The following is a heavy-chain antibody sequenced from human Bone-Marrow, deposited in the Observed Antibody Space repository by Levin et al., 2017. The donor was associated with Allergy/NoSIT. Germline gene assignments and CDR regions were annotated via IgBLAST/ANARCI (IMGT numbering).Heavy chain of an antibody. V-gene: IGHV4-39*07. J-gene: IGHJ6*02. Sequence: SQTLSLTCTVSGGSISSSSYYWGWIRQPPGKGLEWIGSIYYSGSTYYNPSLKSRVTISVDTSKNQFSLKLSSVTAADTAVYYCARDGSLSYYYYGMDVWGQGTTVTVS. D-gene: IGHD3-16*02. CDR1: GGSISSSSYY. CDR2: IYYSGST. CDR3: ARDGSLSYYYYGMDV.